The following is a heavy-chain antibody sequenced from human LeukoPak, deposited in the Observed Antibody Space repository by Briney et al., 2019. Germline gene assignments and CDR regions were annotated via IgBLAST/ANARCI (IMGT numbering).Heavy chain of an antibody. D-gene: IGHD4-17*01. Sequence: PGGSLRLSCAASGFTFSSYAMSWVRQAPGKGLEWVSAISCSGGSTYYADSVKGRFTISRDNSKNTLYLQMNSLRAEDTAVYYCAKVTTVTTPSVYYFDYWGQGTLVTVSS. J-gene: IGHJ4*02. CDR1: GFTFSSYA. V-gene: IGHV3-23*01. CDR2: ISCSGGST. CDR3: AKVTTVTTPSVYYFDY.